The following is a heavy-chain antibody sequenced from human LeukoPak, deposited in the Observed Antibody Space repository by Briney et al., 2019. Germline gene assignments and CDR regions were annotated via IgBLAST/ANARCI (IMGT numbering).Heavy chain of an antibody. D-gene: IGHD1-26*01. CDR1: GWTFSRYA. CDR2: ICYDGSNK. V-gene: IGHV3-33*06. J-gene: IGHJ4*02. CDR3: AKVDSGSYYGSFDY. Sequence: GGAVRLSCAASGWTFSRYARSGLGQAAGKGREGVEVICYDGSNKYYADSVKGRFTISRDNSKNTLYLQMNSLRAEDTAVYYCAKVDSGSYYGSFDYWGQGTLVTVSS.